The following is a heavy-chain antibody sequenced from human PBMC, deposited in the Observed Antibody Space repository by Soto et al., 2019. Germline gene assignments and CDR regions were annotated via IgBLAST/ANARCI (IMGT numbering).Heavy chain of an antibody. CDR3: ARVNPHAFDI. J-gene: IGHJ3*02. CDR1: GYTFTSYG. CDR2: INTYNANT. Sequence: ASVKVSCKTSGYTFTSYGITWVRQAPGQGLEWMGWINTYNANTNSQNPHGRITMTTDTAANTAYMELRSLRSDDTAVYYCARVNPHAFDIWGQGTMVTVSS. V-gene: IGHV1-18*01.